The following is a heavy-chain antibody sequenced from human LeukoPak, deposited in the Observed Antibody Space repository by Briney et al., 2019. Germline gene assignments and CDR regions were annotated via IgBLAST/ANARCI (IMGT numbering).Heavy chain of an antibody. V-gene: IGHV4-34*01. Sequence: PSETLSLTCAVYGGSFSGYYWSWIRQPPGKGLEWIGEINHSGSTNYNPSLKSRVTISVDTSKNQFSLKPSSVTAADTAVYYCARGGSDDYDILTGLLDYWGQGTLVTVSS. CDR3: ARGGSDDYDILTGLLDY. D-gene: IGHD3-9*01. J-gene: IGHJ4*02. CDR1: GGSFSGYY. CDR2: INHSGST.